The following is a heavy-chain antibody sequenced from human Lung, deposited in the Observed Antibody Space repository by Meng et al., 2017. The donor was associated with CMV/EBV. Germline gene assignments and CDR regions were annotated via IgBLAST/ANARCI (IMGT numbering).Heavy chain of an antibody. V-gene: IGHV4-61*01. CDR3: ARDRAWLGRGSFDF. CDR2: IYVSKNT. D-gene: IGHD3-9*01. Sequence: LXXSVSGVSVTYNSYYWSWIRQSPGKGLEWIGYIYVSKNTKYNPSLQSRVTMSVDTTKNPAFLKLSSVTAADTAVYYCARDRAWLGRGSFDFWGQGTXVTVSS. J-gene: IGHJ3*01. CDR1: GVSVTYNSYY.